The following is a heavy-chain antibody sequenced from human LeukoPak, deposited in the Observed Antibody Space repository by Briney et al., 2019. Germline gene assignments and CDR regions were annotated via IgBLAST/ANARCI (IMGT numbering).Heavy chain of an antibody. CDR1: GGSFSGYY. D-gene: IGHD3-10*01. V-gene: IGHV4-34*01. J-gene: IGHJ4*02. CDR2: INHSGST. CDR3: ARVAMVRGVIEQGPTPHYHFDY. Sequence: PSETLSLTCAVYGGSFSGYYWSWIRQPPGKGLEWIGEINHSGSTNYNPSLKSRVTISVDTSKNQFSLKLSSVTAADTAVYYCARVAMVRGVIEQGPTPHYHFDYWGQGTLVTVSS.